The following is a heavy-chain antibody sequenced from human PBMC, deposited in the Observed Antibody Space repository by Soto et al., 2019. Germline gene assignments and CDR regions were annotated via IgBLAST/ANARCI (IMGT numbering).Heavy chain of an antibody. CDR3: ARALTIFGVVMPPSGMDV. CDR1: GGTFSSYA. Sequence: QVQLVQSGAEVKKPGSSVKVSCKASGGTFSSYAISWVRQARGQGLEGMGGIIPFFGTANYAQNFQGRVTITADESTSTAYMELSSVRSADTAVYYCARALTIFGVVMPPSGMDVWGQGTTVTVSS. J-gene: IGHJ6*02. V-gene: IGHV1-69*01. D-gene: IGHD3-3*01. CDR2: IIPFFGTA.